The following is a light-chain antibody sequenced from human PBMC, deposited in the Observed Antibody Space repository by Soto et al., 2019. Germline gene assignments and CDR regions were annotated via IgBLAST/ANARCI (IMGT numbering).Light chain of an antibody. V-gene: IGKV2-28*01. Sequence: DIVMTQSPLSLPVTPGEPASISCRSSQSLLYSNGYNYLDWYLQKPGQSPQLLIYLGSNLASGVPDRFSGSGSGTDFTLKISRVEAEDVGVYYCMQALHTPYTFGQGTKLEIK. J-gene: IGKJ2*01. CDR2: LGS. CDR1: QSLLYSNGYNY. CDR3: MQALHTPYT.